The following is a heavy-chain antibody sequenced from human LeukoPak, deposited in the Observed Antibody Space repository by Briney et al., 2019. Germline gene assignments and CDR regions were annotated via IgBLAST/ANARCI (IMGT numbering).Heavy chain of an antibody. V-gene: IGHV3-74*01. CDR1: GFGDYW. CDR3: ASLVVVPAAMVSYYYMDV. D-gene: IGHD2-2*01. Sequence: PGGSLRLSCAASGFGDYWMDWVRQAPGKGLVWVSRTKSDGTSITYADSVKGRFTISRDNAKNTLYLQMNSLRAEDTAVYYCASLVVVPAAMVSYYYMDVWGKGTTVTVSS. CDR2: TKSDGTSI. J-gene: IGHJ6*03.